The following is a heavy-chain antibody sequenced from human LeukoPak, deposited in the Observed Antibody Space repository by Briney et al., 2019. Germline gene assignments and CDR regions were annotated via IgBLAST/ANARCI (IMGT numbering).Heavy chain of an antibody. Sequence: GGSLRLSCAASGFTFSAYWMSWVRQAPGKGLEWVANIKQDGSDKYYVDSVKGRFTISRDNPKNSLYLQMNSLRAEDTAVYYCARKTVVGSYFDYWGQGTPVTVSS. CDR2: IKQDGSDK. CDR1: GFTFSAYW. V-gene: IGHV3-7*03. J-gene: IGHJ4*02. D-gene: IGHD4-23*01. CDR3: ARKTVVGSYFDY.